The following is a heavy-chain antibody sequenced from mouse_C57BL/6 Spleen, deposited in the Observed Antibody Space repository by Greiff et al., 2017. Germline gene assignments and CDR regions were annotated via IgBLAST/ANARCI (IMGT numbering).Heavy chain of an antibody. D-gene: IGHD1-1*01. V-gene: IGHV3-6*01. CDR3: ARNYGSSFYWYFDV. CDR1: GYSITSGYY. J-gene: IGHJ1*03. Sequence: DVKLVESGPGLVKPSQSLSLTCSVTGYSITSGYYWNWIRQFPGNKLEWMGYISYDGSNNYNPSLKNRISITRDTSKNQFFLKLNSVTTEDTATYYCARNYGSSFYWYFDVWGTGTTVTVSS. CDR2: ISYDGSN.